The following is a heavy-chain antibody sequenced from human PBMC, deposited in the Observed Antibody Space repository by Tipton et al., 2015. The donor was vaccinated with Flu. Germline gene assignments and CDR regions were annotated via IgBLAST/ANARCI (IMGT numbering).Heavy chain of an antibody. V-gene: IGHV3-9*01. CDR3: AKGGHLVSAEDAFDV. CDR1: GFSFDEFG. J-gene: IGHJ3*01. Sequence: SLRLSCAASGFSFDEFGMHWVRQVPGKGLEWVSRISWNGDTVAYADSVRGRFTISRENAKKSLYLQMDSLRPEDTAFYYCAKGGHLVSAEDAFDVWGQGTVVTVSS. D-gene: IGHD6-6*01. CDR2: ISWNGDTV.